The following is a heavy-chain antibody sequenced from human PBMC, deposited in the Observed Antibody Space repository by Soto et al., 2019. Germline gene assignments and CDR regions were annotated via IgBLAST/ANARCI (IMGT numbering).Heavy chain of an antibody. J-gene: IGHJ4*02. D-gene: IGHD1-26*01. V-gene: IGHV1-18*01. CDR1: GYTFTSYG. Sequence: EASVMVSCKASGYTFTSYGISWVRQAPGQGLEWMGWISAYNGNTNYAQKLQGRVTMTTDTSTSTAYMELRSLRSDDTAVYYCARAKVGSYYFFSFDYWGQGTLVTVSS. CDR2: ISAYNGNT. CDR3: ARAKVGSYYFFSFDY.